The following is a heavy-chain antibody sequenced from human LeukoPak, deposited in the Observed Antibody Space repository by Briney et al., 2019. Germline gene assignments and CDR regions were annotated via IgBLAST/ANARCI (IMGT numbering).Heavy chain of an antibody. CDR3: AKDWRGYCSSTSCLPGGY. D-gene: IGHD2-2*01. CDR2: IRYDGSNK. J-gene: IGHJ4*02. Sequence: GGSLRLSCAASGFTFSSYGMHWVRQAPGKGLEWVAFIRYDGSNKYYADSVKGRFTISRDNSKNTLYLQMNSLRAEDTAVYYCAKDWRGYCSSTSCLPGGYWGQGTLVTVSS. V-gene: IGHV3-30*02. CDR1: GFTFSSYG.